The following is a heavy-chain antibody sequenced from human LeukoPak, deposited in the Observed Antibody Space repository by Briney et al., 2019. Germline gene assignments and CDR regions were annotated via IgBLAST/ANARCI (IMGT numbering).Heavy chain of an antibody. Sequence: PSETLSLTCTVSGGTISSYYWSWIRQPPGKGLEWNGYIYYSGSTNYNPSLKSRVTISVDTSKNQFSLKLSSVTAADTAVYYCARHRGYSNYFDYWGQGTLVTVSS. D-gene: IGHD4-11*01. V-gene: IGHV4-59*08. CDR2: IYYSGST. CDR1: GGTISSYY. J-gene: IGHJ4*02. CDR3: ARHRGYSNYFDY.